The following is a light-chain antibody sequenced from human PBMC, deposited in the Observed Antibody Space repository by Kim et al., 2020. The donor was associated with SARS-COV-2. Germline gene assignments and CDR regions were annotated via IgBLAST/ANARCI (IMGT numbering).Light chain of an antibody. V-gene: IGKV1-39*01. CDR2: ITS. J-gene: IGKJ1*01. Sequence: ASVGDRVTITCRASQSISSYLHWYQQKPGQAPKLLIYITSNLQSGVPSRFSGSGSGTDFTLTISSLQPEDFAAYHCQQSYNSPWTFGQGTKVDIK. CDR1: QSISSY. CDR3: QQSYNSPWT.